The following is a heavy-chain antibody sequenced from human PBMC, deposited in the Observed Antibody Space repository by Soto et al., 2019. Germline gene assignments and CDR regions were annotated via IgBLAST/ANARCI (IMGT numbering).Heavy chain of an antibody. CDR1: GGSFSGYY. J-gene: IGHJ3*02. D-gene: IGHD2-21*02. Sequence: SETLSLTCAVYGGSFSGYYWSWIRQPPGKGLEWIGEINHSGSTNYNPSLKSRVTISVDTSKNQFSLKLSSVTAADTAVYYCARGLGDVWYDAFDIWGQGTMVNVSS. CDR3: ARGLGDVWYDAFDI. V-gene: IGHV4-34*01. CDR2: INHSGST.